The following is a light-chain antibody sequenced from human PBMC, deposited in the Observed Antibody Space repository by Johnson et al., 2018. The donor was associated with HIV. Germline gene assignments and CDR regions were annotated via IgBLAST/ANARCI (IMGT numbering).Light chain of an antibody. V-gene: IGLV1-51*02. J-gene: IGLJ1*01. CDR1: SSNIGNNY. Sequence: QSVLTQSPSVSAAPGQTVTISCSGSSSNIGNNYVSWYQQLPGPAAKPLFYENNKRPSGIPDRFSGSKSGPSATLGITRLTTGDEADYYCGTGDSSLIAGVFGTGTKVTVL. CDR3: GTGDSSLIAGV. CDR2: ENN.